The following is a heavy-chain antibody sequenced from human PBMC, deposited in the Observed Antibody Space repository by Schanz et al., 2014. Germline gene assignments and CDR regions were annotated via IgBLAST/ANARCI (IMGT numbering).Heavy chain of an antibody. Sequence: QVQLQESGPGLVKPSQTLSLTCIVSGGSISSGSYYWNWIRQPAGKGLEWIGRVYTSGSANYNPPVRCRRPIPEDTYKNQCHQNLRCVTAADTAVYYCARGGARRFPVVPDAIQGLRGHYYYYYLDVWGKGTTVTASS. CDR3: ARGGARRFPVVPDAIQGLRGHYYYYYLDV. D-gene: IGHD2-2*02. V-gene: IGHV4-61*02. CDR1: GGSISSGSYY. CDR2: VYTSGSA. J-gene: IGHJ6*03.